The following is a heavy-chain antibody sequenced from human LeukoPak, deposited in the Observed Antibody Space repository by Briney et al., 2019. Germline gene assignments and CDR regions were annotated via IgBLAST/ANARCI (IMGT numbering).Heavy chain of an antibody. CDR3: SSMVRGVIAD. V-gene: IGHV4-31*03. Sequence: SQTLSLTCTVSGGSISSGGYYWSWIRQHPGKGLEWIGYIYYSGSTYYNPSLKSRVTISVDTSKNQFSLKLSSATAADTAVYYCSSMVRGVIADWGQGTLVTVSS. CDR2: IYYSGST. J-gene: IGHJ4*02. D-gene: IGHD3-10*01. CDR1: GGSISSGGYY.